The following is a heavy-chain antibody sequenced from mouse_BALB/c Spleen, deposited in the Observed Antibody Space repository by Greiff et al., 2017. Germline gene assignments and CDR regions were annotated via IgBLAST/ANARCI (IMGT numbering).Heavy chain of an antibody. CDR1: GFTFSSFG. D-gene: IGHD2-3*01. V-gene: IGHV5-17*02. Sequence: EVKLMESGGGLVQPGGSRKLSCAASGFTFSSFGMHWVRQAPEKGLEWVAYISSGSSTIYYADTVKGRFTISRDNPKNTLFLQMTSLRSEDTAMYYCARFDGYYVAYWGQGTLVTVSA. J-gene: IGHJ3*01. CDR2: ISSGSSTI. CDR3: ARFDGYYVAY.